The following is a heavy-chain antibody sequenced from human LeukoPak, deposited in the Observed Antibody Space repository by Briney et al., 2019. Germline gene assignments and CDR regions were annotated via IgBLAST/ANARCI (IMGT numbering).Heavy chain of an antibody. D-gene: IGHD3-3*01. CDR2: INPNSGGT. J-gene: IGHJ4*02. V-gene: IGHV1-2*02. CDR3: ARDQVKTIFGVVQKAFDY. Sequence: ASVKVSCKASGYTFTSYYMHWVRQAPGQGLEWMGWINPNSGGTNYAQKFQGRVTMTRDTSISTAYMELSRLRSDDTAVYYCARDQVKTIFGVVQKAFDYWGQGTLVTVSS. CDR1: GYTFTSYY.